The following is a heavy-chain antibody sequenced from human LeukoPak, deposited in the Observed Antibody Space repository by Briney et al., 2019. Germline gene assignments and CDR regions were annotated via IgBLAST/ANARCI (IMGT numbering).Heavy chain of an antibody. CDR3: AKVGYCTGGTCYKPSAFDI. Sequence: SCKASGYTFTGYYMHWVRQAPGKGLEWVAVISYDGSNKYYADSVKGRFTISRDNSKNTLYVQMNSLRAEDTAVYYCAKVGYCTGGTCYKPSAFDIWGQGTMVTVSS. V-gene: IGHV3-30*18. J-gene: IGHJ3*02. D-gene: IGHD2-15*01. CDR1: GYTFTGYY. CDR2: ISYDGSNK.